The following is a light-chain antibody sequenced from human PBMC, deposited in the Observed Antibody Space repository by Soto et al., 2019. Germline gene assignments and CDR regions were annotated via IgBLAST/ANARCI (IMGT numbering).Light chain of an antibody. CDR1: SSDIGAYNY. J-gene: IGLJ2*01. V-gene: IGLV2-14*03. CDR2: DVS. CDR3: SSYTSRITVI. Sequence: QSALTQPASVSASPGQSITISCTGTSSDIGAYNYVSWYQHHPGKAPKLMIYDVSNRPSGVSNRFSGSKSGNTASLTISGLQAEDEADYYCSSYTSRITVIFGGGTKLTVL.